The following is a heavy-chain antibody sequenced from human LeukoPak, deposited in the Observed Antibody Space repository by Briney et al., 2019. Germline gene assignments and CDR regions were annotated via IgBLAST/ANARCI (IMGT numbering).Heavy chain of an antibody. CDR3: ARGRGSSSWIDY. D-gene: IGHD6-13*01. Sequence: PSETLSLTCAVYGGSFSGYYWSWIRQPPGKGLEWIGEINHGGSTNYNPSLKSRVTISVDTSKNQFSLKLSSVTAADTAVYYCARGRGSSSWIDYWGQGTLVTVSS. CDR2: INHGGST. J-gene: IGHJ4*02. V-gene: IGHV4-34*01. CDR1: GGSFSGYY.